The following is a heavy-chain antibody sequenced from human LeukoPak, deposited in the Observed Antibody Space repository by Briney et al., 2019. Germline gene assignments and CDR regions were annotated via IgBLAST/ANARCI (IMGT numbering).Heavy chain of an antibody. CDR2: MNPNSGNT. CDR1: GYTFTSYD. Sequence: ASVKVSCKASGYTFTSYDIIWVRQATGQGLEWMGWMNPNSGNTGYAQKFQGRVTITRNTSISTAYMELSSLRSEDTAVYYCARGVRGRSVRANARRYYYYTDVWGKGTTVTVSS. CDR3: ARGVRGRSVRANARRYYYYTDV. V-gene: IGHV1-8*03. J-gene: IGHJ6*03. D-gene: IGHD3-10*01.